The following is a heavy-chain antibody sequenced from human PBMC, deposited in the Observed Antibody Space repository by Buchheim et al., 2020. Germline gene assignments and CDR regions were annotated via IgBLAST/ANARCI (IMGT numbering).Heavy chain of an antibody. CDR2: ISDSGGTT. J-gene: IGHJ5*02. V-gene: IGHV3-23*04. D-gene: IGHD6-19*01. CDR1: GFIFRDYA. Sequence: QLVESGGGLVQPGGSLRLSCAASGFIFRDYAMAWVRQAPGKGLEWVSGISDSGGTTDYTDSVKGRFTISRDNSKNILYLQTNSLRAEDTAVYYCAKTPNRGWANNWFDPWGQGTL. CDR3: AKTPNRGWANNWFDP.